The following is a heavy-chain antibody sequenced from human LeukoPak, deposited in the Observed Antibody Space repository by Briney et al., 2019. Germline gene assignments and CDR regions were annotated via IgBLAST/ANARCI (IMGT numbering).Heavy chain of an antibody. J-gene: IGHJ4*02. V-gene: IGHV4-34*01. CDR1: GGSFSGYY. CDR3: ARGQSGRTFHY. Sequence: SETLSLTCAVYGGSFSGYYWSWIRQPPGKGLEWIGEINHSGSTNYNPSLKSRVTISVDTSKNQFSLKLSSVTAADTAVYYCARGQSGRTFHYWGQGTLVNVSS. D-gene: IGHD1/OR15-1a*01. CDR2: INHSGST.